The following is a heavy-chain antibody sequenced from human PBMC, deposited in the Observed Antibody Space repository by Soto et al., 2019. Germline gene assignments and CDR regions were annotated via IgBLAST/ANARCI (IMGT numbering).Heavy chain of an antibody. CDR2: INHSGST. Sequence: QVQLQQWGAGLLKPSETLSLTCAVYGGSFSGYYWSWIRQPPGKGLEWIGEINHSGSTHYNPSLKSRVNISVDTSKNQFSLKLSSVTAADTAVYYCARRIVVVPAAMGNWFDPWGQGTLVTVSS. D-gene: IGHD2-2*01. CDR1: GGSFSGYY. CDR3: ARRIVVVPAAMGNWFDP. J-gene: IGHJ5*02. V-gene: IGHV4-34*01.